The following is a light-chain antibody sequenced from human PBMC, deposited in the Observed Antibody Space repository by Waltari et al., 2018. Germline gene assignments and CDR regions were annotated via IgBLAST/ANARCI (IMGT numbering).Light chain of an antibody. J-gene: IGLJ2*01. V-gene: IGLV2-14*03. CDR1: SSDVGRYNY. Sequence: QSALTQPASVSGSPGQSITISCTGTSSDVGRYNYVSWYQQHPGKAPKLMIYDVSYRPSVVSVRFSGSKSGNTASLTISGLQAEDEADYYCSSHSNSGSYVVFGGGTKLTVL. CDR2: DVS. CDR3: SSHSNSGSYVV.